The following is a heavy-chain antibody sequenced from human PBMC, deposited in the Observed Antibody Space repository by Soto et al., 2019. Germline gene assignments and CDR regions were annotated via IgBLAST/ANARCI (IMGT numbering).Heavy chain of an antibody. V-gene: IGHV4-59*08. J-gene: IGHJ4*02. Sequence: SETLSLTCTVSGGSIGSYYWSWIRQPPGKGLEWIGYIYYSVSTDYNPSLKSRVTISVDTSKNQFSLQLSSVTAADTAVYYCARHENLRGDYDYGGQGTLVTVSS. CDR3: ARHENLRGDYDY. CDR1: GGSIGSYY. D-gene: IGHD4-17*01. CDR2: IYYSVST.